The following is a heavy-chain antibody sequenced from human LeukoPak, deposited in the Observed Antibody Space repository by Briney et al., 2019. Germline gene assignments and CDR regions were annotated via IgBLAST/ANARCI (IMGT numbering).Heavy chain of an antibody. V-gene: IGHV3-7*01. D-gene: IGHD3-9*01. CDR3: AKYYYDILTGYLPDYFDY. J-gene: IGHJ4*02. CDR1: GFTFSSYW. CDR2: IKQDGSEK. Sequence: GGSLRLSCAASGFTFSSYWMSWVRQAPGKGLEWVANIKQDGSEKYYVDSVKGRFTISRDNAKNSLYLQMNSLRAEDTAVYYCAKYYYDILTGYLPDYFDYWGQGTLVTVSS.